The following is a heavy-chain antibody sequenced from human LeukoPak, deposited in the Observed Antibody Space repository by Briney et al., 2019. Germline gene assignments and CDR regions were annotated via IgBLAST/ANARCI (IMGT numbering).Heavy chain of an antibody. D-gene: IGHD6-13*01. CDR2: INPSGGST. V-gene: IGHV1-46*01. CDR3: ARRDSSSWYSLGFDY. CDR1: GYTFTSYY. Sequence: GASVKVSCKASGYTFTSYYMHWVRQAPGQGLEWMGIINPSGGSTSYAQKLQGRVTMTRDTSTSTVYMELSSLRSEDTAVYYCARRDSSSWYSLGFDYWGQGTLVTVSS. J-gene: IGHJ4*02.